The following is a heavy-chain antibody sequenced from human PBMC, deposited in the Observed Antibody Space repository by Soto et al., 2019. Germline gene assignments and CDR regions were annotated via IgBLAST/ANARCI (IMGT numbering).Heavy chain of an antibody. D-gene: IGHD1-26*01. J-gene: IGHJ3*01. CDR1: GFTFSNYG. Sequence: QVQLVESGGGVVQPGTSLRLSGVATGFTFSNYGIHWVRQAPGRGLEWVAVIWHDGSQKYLADSVRGRFTISRDNSKNTLYPNTPSPAVEHTAVYTCAGRAEPFQVWGQGTMVTVSS. CDR3: AGRAEPFQV. V-gene: IGHV3-33*01. CDR2: IWHDGSQK.